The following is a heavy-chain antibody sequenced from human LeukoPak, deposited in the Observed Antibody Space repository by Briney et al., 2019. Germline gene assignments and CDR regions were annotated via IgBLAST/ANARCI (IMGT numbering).Heavy chain of an antibody. CDR1: GGSFSGYY. CDR3: AGGRRDYYGSGKNDY. Sequence: SETLSLTCAVYGGSFSGYYWSWIRQPPGKGLEWIGEINHSGSTNYNPSLKSRVTISVDTSKNQFSLKLSSVTAADTAVYYCAGGRRDYYGSGKNDYWGQGTLVTVSS. J-gene: IGHJ4*02. V-gene: IGHV4-34*01. D-gene: IGHD3-10*01. CDR2: INHSGST.